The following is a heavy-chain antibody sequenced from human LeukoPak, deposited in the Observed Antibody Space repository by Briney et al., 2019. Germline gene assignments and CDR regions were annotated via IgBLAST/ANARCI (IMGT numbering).Heavy chain of an antibody. J-gene: IGHJ4*02. CDR2: IDPSSSAI. V-gene: IGHV3-48*01. CDR1: GFTFSSYS. D-gene: IGHD2-21*02. CDR3: ARNDPKACGGDCYSDAAFDY. Sequence: PGGSLRLSCAASGFTFSSYSMNWVRQAPGKGLAWISYIDPSSSAIYYADSVKGRFTISRDNAKNSLYLQMNSLRAEDTAVYYCARNDPKACGGDCYSDAAFDYWGQGTLVTVSS.